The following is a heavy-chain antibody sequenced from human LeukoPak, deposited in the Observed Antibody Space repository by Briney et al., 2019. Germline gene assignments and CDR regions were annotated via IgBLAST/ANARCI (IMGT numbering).Heavy chain of an antibody. V-gene: IGHV3-30-3*01. CDR3: AKDKLQLLVLDYFDY. J-gene: IGHJ4*02. CDR1: GFTFSSYA. CDR2: ISSDGDNR. D-gene: IGHD1-7*01. Sequence: GGSLRLSCAASGFTFSSYAMHWVRQAPGKGLEWVTLISSDGDNRYYADSVKGRFTISRDNSKNTLYLQMNSLRPEDTAVYYCAKDKLQLLVLDYFDYWGQGTLVTVSS.